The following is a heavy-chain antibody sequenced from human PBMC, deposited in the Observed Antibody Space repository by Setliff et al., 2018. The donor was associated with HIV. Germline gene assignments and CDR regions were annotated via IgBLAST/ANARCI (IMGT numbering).Heavy chain of an antibody. Sequence: PGGSLRLSCAASGFTFSNAWMSWVRQAPGKGLEWVGRIKSKTDGGTTDYVTPVKSRFTISRDDSKNTLYLQMNSLRAEDTAVYYCGIRISISVIWTFDYWGQGMLVTVSS. CDR2: IKSKTDGGTT. D-gene: IGHD3-3*01. CDR1: GFTFSNAW. CDR3: GIRISISVIWTFDY. V-gene: IGHV3-15*01. J-gene: IGHJ4*02.